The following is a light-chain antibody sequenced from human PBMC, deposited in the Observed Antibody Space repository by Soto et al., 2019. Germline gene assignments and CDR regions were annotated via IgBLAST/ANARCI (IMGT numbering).Light chain of an antibody. CDR2: GAS. V-gene: IGKV3-15*01. CDR1: QSVSSN. J-gene: IGKJ1*01. CDR3: EQYGSSPRT. Sequence: EIVMTQSPATLSVSPGERATLSCRASQSVSSNLAWYQQKPGQAPRLLIYGASTRATGIPARFSGSGSGTEFTLTISRLEPEDFAAYYCEQYGSSPRTFGQGTKV.